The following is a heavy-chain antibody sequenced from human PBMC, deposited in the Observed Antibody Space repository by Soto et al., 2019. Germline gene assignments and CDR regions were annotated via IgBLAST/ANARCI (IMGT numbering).Heavy chain of an antibody. J-gene: IGHJ4*02. V-gene: IGHV3-21*01. D-gene: IGHD3-10*01. Sequence: GGSLRLSCAASGFTFSSYSMNWVRQAPGKGLEWVSSISSSSSYINYADSVKGRFTISRDNAKNTLFLEMNSLRAEDTAVYYCARAEGISYYPGSASFYWGQGILVTASS. CDR3: ARAEGISYYPGSASFY. CDR2: ISSSSSYI. CDR1: GFTFSSYS.